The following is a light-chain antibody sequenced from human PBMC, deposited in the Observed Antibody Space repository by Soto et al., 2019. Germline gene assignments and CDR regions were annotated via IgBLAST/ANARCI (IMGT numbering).Light chain of an antibody. J-gene: IGKJ4*01. V-gene: IGKV3-20*01. CDR2: GAS. CDR3: QQYGSS. Sequence: EIVLTQSPGTLSLSPGESATLSCRASQSVNSYYLAWYQQKPGQAPRLLIYGASNRATGIPDKFSGSGSGTDFTLTISRLEPEDFEVYYCQQYGSSFGGGTKVEIK. CDR1: QSVNSYY.